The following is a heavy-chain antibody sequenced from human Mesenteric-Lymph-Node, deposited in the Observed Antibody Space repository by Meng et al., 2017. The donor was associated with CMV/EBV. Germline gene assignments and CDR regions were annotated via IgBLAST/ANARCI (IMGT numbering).Heavy chain of an antibody. Sequence: GESLKISCVASGFTFSTSGMHWVRQSPGKGLEWVSFIQFGGSPKFYSDSVKGRFTISRDDSRNTLFLEMNSLTSDDTAVYYCAKDPELGYWGQGTLVTVSS. J-gene: IGHJ4*02. V-gene: IGHV3-30*02. CDR1: GFTFSTSG. CDR3: AKDPELGY. D-gene: IGHD3-10*01. CDR2: IQFGGSPK.